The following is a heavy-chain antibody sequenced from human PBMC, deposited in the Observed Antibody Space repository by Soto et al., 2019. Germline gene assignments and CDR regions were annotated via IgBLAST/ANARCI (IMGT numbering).Heavy chain of an antibody. D-gene: IGHD3-22*01. J-gene: IGHJ3*02. Sequence: ASVKVSCKASGYTITGYYMHRVRQAPGQGLEWMGWINPNSGGTNYAQKFQGRVAMTRDTSISTAYMELSRLRSDDTAVYYCAFSYYYDSRAYAFDIWGQGTMVTVSS. CDR1: GYTITGYY. CDR3: AFSYYYDSRAYAFDI. V-gene: IGHV1-2*02. CDR2: INPNSGGT.